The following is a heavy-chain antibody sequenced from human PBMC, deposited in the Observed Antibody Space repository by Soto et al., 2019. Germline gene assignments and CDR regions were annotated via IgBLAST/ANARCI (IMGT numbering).Heavy chain of an antibody. V-gene: IGHV3-33*01. J-gene: IGHJ6*02. CDR1: GFTFSSYG. CDR2: IWYDGSNK. Sequence: QPGGSLRLSCAASGFTFSSYGMHWVRQAPGKGLEWVAVIWYDGSNKYYADSVKGRFTISRDNSKNTLYLQMNSLRAEDTAVYYCARDRAAADPYSYYYGMDVWGQGTTVTVSS. CDR3: ARDRAAADPYSYYYGMDV. D-gene: IGHD6-13*01.